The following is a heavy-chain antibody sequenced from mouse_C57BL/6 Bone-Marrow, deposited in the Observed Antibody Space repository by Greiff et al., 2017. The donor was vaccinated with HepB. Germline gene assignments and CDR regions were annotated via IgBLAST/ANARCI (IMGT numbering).Heavy chain of an antibody. J-gene: IGHJ2*01. CDR1: GFTFSSYA. CDR2: ISDGGSYT. CDR3: ARDVRNYFDY. Sequence: DVKLVESGGGLVKPGGSLKLSCAASGFTFSSYAMSWVRQTPEKRLEWVATISDGGSYTYYPDNVKGRFTISRDNAKNNLYLQMSHLKSEDTAMYYCARDVRNYFDYWGQGTTLTVSS. V-gene: IGHV5-4*01.